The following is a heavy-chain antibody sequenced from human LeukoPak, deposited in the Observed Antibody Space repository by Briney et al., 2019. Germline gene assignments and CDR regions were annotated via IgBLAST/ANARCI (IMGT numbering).Heavy chain of an antibody. CDR2: ISSSGSYI. CDR1: RFTFSSYS. Sequence: GGSLRLSCAASRFTFSSYSMNWVRQAPGKGLEWVSSISSSGSYIYYADSVKGRFTISRDNAKNSLYLQMNSLRAEDTAVYYCAREWRHSPAFDIWGQGTMVTVSS. CDR3: AREWRHSPAFDI. D-gene: IGHD3-3*01. J-gene: IGHJ3*02. V-gene: IGHV3-21*01.